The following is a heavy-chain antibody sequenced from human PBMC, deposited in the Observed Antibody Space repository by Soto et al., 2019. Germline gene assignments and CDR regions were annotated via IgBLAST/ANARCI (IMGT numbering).Heavy chain of an antibody. D-gene: IGHD2-15*01. CDR3: VRGGIAGHWSDP. J-gene: IGHJ5*02. CDR2: IYHSGSP. V-gene: IGHV4-4*02. CDR1: GGSVSSTNW. Sequence: TETLSVTCAVSGGSVSSTNWWTWVRQPPGKRLEWIGEIYHSGSPTYSPSLRGRLTLSADTSRNQLSLYLTSVTAADTAVYYWVRGGIAGHWSDPWGQEILVTVSS.